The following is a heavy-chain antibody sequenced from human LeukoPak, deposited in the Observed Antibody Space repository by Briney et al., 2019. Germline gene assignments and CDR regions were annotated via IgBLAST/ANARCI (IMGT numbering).Heavy chain of an antibody. CDR2: VSSDGSIK. D-gene: IGHD6-13*01. CDR3: ARGYSSGWLGYFDY. CDR1: GFTFSSYG. V-gene: IGHV3-30*03. J-gene: IGHJ4*02. Sequence: GGSLILSCVASGFTFSSYGIHWVRQAPGKGLEWVAVVSSDGSIKYNADSVKGRFTISRDTSKNTVYLQMNSLGAEDTAFYYCARGYSSGWLGYFDYWGQGTLVTVSS.